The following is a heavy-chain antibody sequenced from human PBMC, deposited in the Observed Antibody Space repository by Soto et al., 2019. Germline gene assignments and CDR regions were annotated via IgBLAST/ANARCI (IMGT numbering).Heavy chain of an antibody. CDR1: GVSFSGYY. V-gene: IGHV4-34*01. CDR3: ARDLSLVPWEGDWFDP. J-gene: IGHJ5*02. CDR2: INHSGST. D-gene: IGHD1-26*01. Sequence: SETLSLTCAVYGVSFSGYYWSWIRQPPGKGLEWIGEINHSGSTNYNPSLKSRVTISVDTSKNQFSLKLSSVTAADTAVYYCARDLSLVPWEGDWFDPWGQGTLVTVS.